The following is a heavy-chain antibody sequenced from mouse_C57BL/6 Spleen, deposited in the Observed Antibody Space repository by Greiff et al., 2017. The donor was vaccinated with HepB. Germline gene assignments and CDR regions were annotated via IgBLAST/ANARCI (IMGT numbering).Heavy chain of an antibody. CDR3: ARVAPRGGYFDV. CDR2: ISYDGSN. J-gene: IGHJ1*03. V-gene: IGHV3-6*01. CDR1: GYSITSGYY. Sequence: EVKLVESGPGLVKPSQSLSLTCSVTGYSITSGYYWNWIRQFPGNKLEWMGYISYDGSNNYNPSLKNRISITRDTSKNQFFLKLNSVTTEDTATYYCARVAPRGGYFDVWGTGTTVTVSS.